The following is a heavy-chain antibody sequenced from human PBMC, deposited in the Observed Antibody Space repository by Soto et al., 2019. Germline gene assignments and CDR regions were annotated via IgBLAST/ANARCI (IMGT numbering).Heavy chain of an antibody. Sequence: SETLSLTCAVSGYSISSGYYWGWIRQPPGKGLEWIGSIYYSGSTYHNPSLKSRVTMSVDTSKNQFSLKLSSVTAADTAVYYCARGNSRSYSPIDYWGQGTLVTVSS. CDR1: GYSISSGYY. CDR3: ARGNSRSYSPIDY. D-gene: IGHD1-26*01. J-gene: IGHJ4*02. CDR2: IYYSGST. V-gene: IGHV4-38-2*01.